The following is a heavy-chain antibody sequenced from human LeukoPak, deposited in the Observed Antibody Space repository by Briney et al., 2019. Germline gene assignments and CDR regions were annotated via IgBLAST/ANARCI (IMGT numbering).Heavy chain of an antibody. Sequence: GGSLRLSCAASGFTFSSYAMSWVRQAPGKGLEWVSAISGSGGSTYYADSVKGRFTISRDNSKNTLHLQMNSLRAEDTAVYYCAKDRTAIYYDSSGYVDYWGQGTLVTVSS. J-gene: IGHJ4*02. D-gene: IGHD3-22*01. CDR2: ISGSGGST. CDR3: AKDRTAIYYDSSGYVDY. V-gene: IGHV3-23*01. CDR1: GFTFSSYA.